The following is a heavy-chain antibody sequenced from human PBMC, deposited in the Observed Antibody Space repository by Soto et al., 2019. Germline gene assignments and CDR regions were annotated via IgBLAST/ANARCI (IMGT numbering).Heavy chain of an antibody. CDR2: IYYSGST. J-gene: IGHJ5*02. CDR3: ARNIHITAVTKVAHAWWFDT. CDR1: GGSISSSSYY. D-gene: IGHD4-17*01. V-gene: IGHV4-39*01. Sequence: SETLSLTCTVSGGSISSSSYYWGWIRQPPGKGLEWLGSIYYSGSTYYNPSLKSRVTISVNTTKNQFSLKLSSVTAADTAVNYCARNIHITAVTKVAHAWWFDTWGQGTLVTVS.